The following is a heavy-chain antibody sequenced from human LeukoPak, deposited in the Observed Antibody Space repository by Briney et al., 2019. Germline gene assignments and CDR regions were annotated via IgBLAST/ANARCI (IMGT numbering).Heavy chain of an antibody. CDR2: IKQDGSEK. D-gene: IGHD2-15*01. CDR1: GFTFSSYW. V-gene: IGHV3-7*01. J-gene: IGHJ4*02. CDR3: ARATLLTPDYCSGGSCSDDY. Sequence: PGGSLRLSCAASGFTFSSYWMSWVRQAPGKGLEWVANIKQDGSEKYYVDSVKGRFTISRDNAKNSLYLQMNSLRAEDTAVYYCARATLLTPDYCSGGSCSDDYWGQGTLVTVSS.